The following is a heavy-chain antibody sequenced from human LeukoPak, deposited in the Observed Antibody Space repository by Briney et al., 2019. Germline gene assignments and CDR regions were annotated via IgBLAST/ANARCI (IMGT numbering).Heavy chain of an antibody. J-gene: IGHJ4*02. CDR2: ISSSGYVI. Sequence: GGSLRLSCAASGFTFSDYYMSWIRQAPGKGLEWVSYISSSGYVIYYADSVKGRFTISRDNAKNSLYLQMNSLRAEDTAVYYCARGPPYGSGKFGPFDYRGQGSLVTVSS. CDR3: ARGPPYGSGKFGPFDY. D-gene: IGHD3-10*01. CDR1: GFTFSDYY. V-gene: IGHV3-11*01.